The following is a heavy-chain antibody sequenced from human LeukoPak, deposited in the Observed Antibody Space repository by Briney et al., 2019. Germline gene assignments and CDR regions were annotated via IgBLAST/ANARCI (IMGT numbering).Heavy chain of an antibody. V-gene: IGHV3-9*03. CDR1: GFTFDDYA. Sequence: PGRSLRLSCAASGFTFDDYAMHWVRQAPGKGLEWVSGISWNSGSICYADSVKGRFTISRDNAKNSLYLQMNSLRAEDMALYYCAKDRKLRGLDAFDIWGQGTMVTVSS. CDR3: AKDRKLRGLDAFDI. J-gene: IGHJ3*02. CDR2: ISWNSGSI. D-gene: IGHD1-14*01.